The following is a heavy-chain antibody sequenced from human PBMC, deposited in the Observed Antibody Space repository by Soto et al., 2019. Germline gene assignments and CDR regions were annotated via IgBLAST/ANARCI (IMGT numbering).Heavy chain of an antibody. CDR3: AREQTIAAVGTPSRYFDY. J-gene: IGHJ4*02. V-gene: IGHV3-30-3*01. D-gene: IGHD6-13*01. Sequence: QVQLVESGGGVVQPGRSLRLSCEASRFTFSTYAMYWVRQAPGKGLEWVAAISHDGSDKSYADSVKGRFTISRDNSKNTLFLEINSLRSEDTALYYWAREQTIAAVGTPSRYFDYWGQGTLVTVSS. CDR2: ISHDGSDK. CDR1: RFTFSTYA.